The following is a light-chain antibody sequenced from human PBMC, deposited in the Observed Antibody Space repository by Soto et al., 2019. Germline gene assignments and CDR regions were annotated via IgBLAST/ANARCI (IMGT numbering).Light chain of an antibody. CDR2: AAS. J-gene: IGKJ1*01. CDR1: QGIRND. Sequence: DIPMTQSTSSLSASVGDRVTITCRASQGIRNDLGWYQQKPGKAPKRLIYAASSLQSGVPSRFRGSGSGTEFSLSVSTLQPEDFATYYCQQPNNFLALFGHGTNVDI. V-gene: IGKV1-17*01. CDR3: QQPNNFLAL.